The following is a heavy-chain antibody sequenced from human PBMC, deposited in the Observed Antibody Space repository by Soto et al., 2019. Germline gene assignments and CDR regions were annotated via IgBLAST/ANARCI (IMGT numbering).Heavy chain of an antibody. CDR2: IYYSGST. V-gene: IGHV4-59*01. J-gene: IGHJ6*03. Sequence: SETLSLTCTVSGGSISSYYWSWIRQPPGKGLEWIGYIYYSGSTNYNPSLKSRVTISVDTSKNQFSLKLSSVTAADTAVYYCAREGRWPRGLMDVWGKGTTVTVSS. D-gene: IGHD2-15*01. CDR1: GGSISSYY. CDR3: AREGRWPRGLMDV.